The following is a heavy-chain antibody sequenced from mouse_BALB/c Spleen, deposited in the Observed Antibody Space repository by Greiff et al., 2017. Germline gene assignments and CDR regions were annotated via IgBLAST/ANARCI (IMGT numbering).Heavy chain of an antibody. J-gene: IGHJ4*01. V-gene: IGHV1-63*02. D-gene: IGHD2-1*01. Sequence: QVQLKQSGAELVRPGTSVKMSCKAAGYTFTNYWIGWVKQRPGHGLEWIGDIYPGGGYTNYNEKFKGKATLTADTSSSTAYMQLSSLTSEDSAIYYCARRGPYGNYPHYYALDYWGQGTSVTVSS. CDR3: ARRGPYGNYPHYYALDY. CDR2: IYPGGGYT. CDR1: GYTFTNYW.